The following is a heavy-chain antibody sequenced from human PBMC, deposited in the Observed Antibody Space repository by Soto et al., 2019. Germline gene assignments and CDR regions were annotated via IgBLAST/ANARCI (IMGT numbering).Heavy chain of an antibody. J-gene: IGHJ4*02. D-gene: IGHD1-26*01. CDR1: GGSVSSSSYY. Sequence: QLQLQESGPGLVKPSETLSLTCTVSGGSVSSSSYYWGWIRQPPGKGLEWIGTIYYTGSTSYSPSLKSRVPISVDTSKTQFSLNLKSVTAADTAVYYCAGRRAGDYYFDYWGQGTLVTVSS. CDR3: AGRRAGDYYFDY. CDR2: IYYTGST. V-gene: IGHV4-39*01.